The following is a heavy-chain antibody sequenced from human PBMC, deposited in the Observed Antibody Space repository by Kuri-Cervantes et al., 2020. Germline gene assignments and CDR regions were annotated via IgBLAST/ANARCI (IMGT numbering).Heavy chain of an antibody. J-gene: IGHJ6*03. V-gene: IGHV1-18*01. D-gene: IGHD1-20*01. CDR3: ARVHLGYNFYYYYYIDV. Sequence: ASVKVSCKASGYTFTSYGISWGRQAPGQGLEWMGWISAYNGNTNYAQKLQGRVTMATDTSTSTAYMVLSSRRSEDTAVYYCARVHLGYNFYYYYYIDVWGKGTTVTVSS. CDR2: ISAYNGNT. CDR1: GYTFTSYG.